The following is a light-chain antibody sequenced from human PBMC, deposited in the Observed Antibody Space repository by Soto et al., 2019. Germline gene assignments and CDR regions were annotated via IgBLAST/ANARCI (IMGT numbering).Light chain of an antibody. J-gene: IGKJ2*01. V-gene: IGKV3-20*01. CDR2: AAS. CDR1: QSISSSY. CDR3: QQYGSSSYT. Sequence: EIVLTQSPGTLSLSPGERATLSCRASQSISSSYLDWYQQKPGQAPRLLIYAASSRATGIPDRFSVSGSGTDFTLTISRLEPEDFAVYYWQQYGSSSYTFGQGTQLEIK.